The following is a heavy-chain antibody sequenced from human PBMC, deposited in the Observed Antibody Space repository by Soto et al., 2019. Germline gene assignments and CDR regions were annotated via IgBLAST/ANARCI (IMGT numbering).Heavy chain of an antibody. Sequence: QVQLVQSGPEVKKPGASVKVSCKTSGYTFSSYTISWVRQAPGQGLEWMGWIRFNNGDKKYAQKFQGRVTMTTNTSTRTTHMELRSLRSDDTAVYYWARDRDVVLVPPPTDDYYYYGMDVWGQGTTVTVSS. CDR3: ARDRDVVLVPPPTDDYYYYGMDV. V-gene: IGHV1-18*04. CDR2: IRFNNGDK. CDR1: GYTFSSYT. D-gene: IGHD2-8*02. J-gene: IGHJ6*02.